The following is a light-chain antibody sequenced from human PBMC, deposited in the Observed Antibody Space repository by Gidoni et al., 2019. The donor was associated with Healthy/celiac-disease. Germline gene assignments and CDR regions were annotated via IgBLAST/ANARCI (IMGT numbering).Light chain of an antibody. CDR2: TAS. Sequence: DLQMTPSPSTLSASVGDRVTITCRASQRISSCLAWYQQKPGKAPKLLIYTASSLQSGVPSRFSGSGSGTEFTLTISSLQPDDFATYYCQQYNSYPWTFGQGTKVEIK. V-gene: IGKV1-5*03. CDR1: QRISSC. CDR3: QQYNSYPWT. J-gene: IGKJ1*01.